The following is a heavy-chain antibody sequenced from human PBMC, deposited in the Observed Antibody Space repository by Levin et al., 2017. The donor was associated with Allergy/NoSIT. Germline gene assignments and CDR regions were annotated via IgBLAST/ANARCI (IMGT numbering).Heavy chain of an antibody. D-gene: IGHD4-17*01. J-gene: IGHJ5*02. CDR3: ARLPVRGDYVRP. Sequence: SQTLSLTCTVSGGSISSSSYYWGWIRQPPGKGLEWIGSIYYSGSTYYNPSLKSRVTISVDTSKNQFSLKLSSVTAADTAVYYCARLPVRGDYVRPWGQGTLVTVSS. CDR2: IYYSGST. CDR1: GGSISSSSYY. V-gene: IGHV4-39*01.